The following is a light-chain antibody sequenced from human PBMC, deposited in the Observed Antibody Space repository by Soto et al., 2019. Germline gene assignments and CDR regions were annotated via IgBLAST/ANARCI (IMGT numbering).Light chain of an antibody. CDR1: ALAKQY. CDR2: KDY. CDR3: QSADSSVTSVL. V-gene: IGLV3-25*03. J-gene: IGLJ2*01. Sequence: SSELTQPPSVSVSPGQTASITCFGDALAKQYASWYQQKPGQAPVLVMYKDYERPSGIPERFSGSSSGTTVTLTISGVQAEDEADYYCQSADSSVTSVLFGGGTKLTVL.